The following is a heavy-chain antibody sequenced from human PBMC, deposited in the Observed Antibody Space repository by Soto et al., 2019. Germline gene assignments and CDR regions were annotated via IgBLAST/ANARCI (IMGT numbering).Heavy chain of an antibody. V-gene: IGHV4-39*01. J-gene: IGHJ5*02. Sequence: QLQLQESGPGLEKPSETLSLTCTVSGGSTSSSSYYWGWIRQPPGKGREWIGSIYYSGSTYYNPSLKRRVTISVDTSKNQFSLKLSSVTAADTAVYYCARHVDTISGNFDPWGQGTLVTVSS. D-gene: IGHD3-3*01. CDR1: GGSTSSSSYY. CDR3: ARHVDTISGNFDP. CDR2: IYYSGST.